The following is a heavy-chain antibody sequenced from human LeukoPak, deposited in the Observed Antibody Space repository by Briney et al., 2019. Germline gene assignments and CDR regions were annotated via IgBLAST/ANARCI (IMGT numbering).Heavy chain of an antibody. CDR2: ISSSGSTI. CDR3: GRGKLGSLQLFYL. Sequence: PGGSLRLSCAASGFTFSDYYMSWIRQAPGKGLEWVSYISSSGSTIYYADSVKVRFTISRDNAKNSLYLQMNSLRAEDTAVYYCGRGKLGSLQLFYLWGQGTLVTVSS. CDR1: GFTFSDYY. V-gene: IGHV3-11*01. D-gene: IGHD7-27*01. J-gene: IGHJ4*02.